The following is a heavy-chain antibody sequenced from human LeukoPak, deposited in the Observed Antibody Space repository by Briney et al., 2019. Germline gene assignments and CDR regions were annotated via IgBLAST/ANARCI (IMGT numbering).Heavy chain of an antibody. CDR2: IFYTGST. J-gene: IGHJ3*02. CDR3: ARDTYISGSLTHFDI. D-gene: IGHD3-22*01. V-gene: IGHV4-61*01. Sequence: SGTLSLTCTVSGGSVSSGTYYWSWIRQPPGKGLEWIGYIFYTGSTNYNPSLKSRVTISVDTSKNQFSLKLSSLSAADTAVYYCARDTYISGSLTHFDIWGQGTMVTVSS. CDR1: GGSVSSGTYY.